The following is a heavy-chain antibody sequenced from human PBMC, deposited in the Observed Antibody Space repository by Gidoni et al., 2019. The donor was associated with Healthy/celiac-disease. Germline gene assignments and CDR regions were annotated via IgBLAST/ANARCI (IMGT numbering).Heavy chain of an antibody. D-gene: IGHD2-2*01. CDR2: ISSSGSTI. CDR1: GFTLSSYE. CDR3: ATGSIPAASDAFDI. J-gene: IGHJ3*02. V-gene: IGHV3-48*03. Sequence: EVQLVESGGGLVQPGGSLRLSCAASGFTLSSYEMNWVRQAPGKGLEWVSDISSSGSTIYYADSVKGRFTISRDNAKNSLYLQMNSLRAEDTAVYYCATGSIPAASDAFDIWGQGTMVTVSS.